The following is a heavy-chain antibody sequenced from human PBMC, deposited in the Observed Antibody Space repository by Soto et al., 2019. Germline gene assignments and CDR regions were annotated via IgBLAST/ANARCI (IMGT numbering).Heavy chain of an antibody. CDR3: ERESTGTFDY. CDR2: IIPIFGTA. D-gene: IGHD1-1*01. CDR1: GGTFSSYA. J-gene: IGHJ4*02. Sequence: SVKVSCKASGGTFSSYAISWVRQAPGQGLEWMGGIIPIFGTANYAQKFQGRVTITADKSTSTAYMELRSLRSEDTAVYYCERESTGTFDYWGQGTLVTVSS. V-gene: IGHV1-69*06.